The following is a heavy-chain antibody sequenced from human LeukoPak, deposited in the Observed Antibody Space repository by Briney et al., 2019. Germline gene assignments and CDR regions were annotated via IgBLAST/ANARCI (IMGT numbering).Heavy chain of an antibody. CDR2: IYYSGST. CDR3: ARDLMSGSYQNVGFDY. Sequence: PSETLSLTCTVSGGSISSSSYYWGWIRQPPGKGLEWIGSIYYSGSTYYNPSLKSRVTISVDTSKNQFSLKLSSVTAADTAVYYCARDLMSGSYQNVGFDYWGQGTLVTVSS. CDR1: GGSISSSSYY. V-gene: IGHV4-39*07. J-gene: IGHJ4*02. D-gene: IGHD1-26*01.